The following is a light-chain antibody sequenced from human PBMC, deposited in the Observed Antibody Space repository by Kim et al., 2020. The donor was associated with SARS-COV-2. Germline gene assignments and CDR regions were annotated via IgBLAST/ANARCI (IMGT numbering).Light chain of an antibody. V-gene: IGLV3-19*01. CDR1: RLRSYY. Sequence: ALGQTVRITCQGDRLRSYYATWYQQKPGQAPVLVIYGKNNRPSGIPDRFSGSTSGTTASLTITGAQAEDEADYYCNSRDSSGNHLVFGGGTQLTVL. J-gene: IGLJ3*02. CDR3: NSRDSSGNHLV. CDR2: GKN.